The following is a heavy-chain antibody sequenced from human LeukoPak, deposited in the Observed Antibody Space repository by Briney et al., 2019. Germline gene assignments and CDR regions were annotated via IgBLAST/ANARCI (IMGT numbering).Heavy chain of an antibody. CDR3: ARVPLYWQDPFDL. J-gene: IGHJ5*02. Sequence: SETPSLTCGVYGGSFSGYYWSWIRQPPGKGLEWIWEVSQTGSGRTNYNPSLKSRVTISADASKNQFALELTSVTAAATAMYYCARVPLYWQDPFDLWGQGTLVTVSS. CDR1: GGSFSGYY. V-gene: IGHV4-34*01. CDR2: VSQTGSGRT. D-gene: IGHD2-8*02.